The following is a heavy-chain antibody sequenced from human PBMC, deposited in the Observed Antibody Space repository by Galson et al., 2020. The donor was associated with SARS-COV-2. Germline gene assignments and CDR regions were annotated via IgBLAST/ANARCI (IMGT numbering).Heavy chain of an antibody. Sequence: GESMKITPAASGITFSSYGMHWVRPAPGKGLEWVAVIWYDGSNKYYADSVKGRFTISRDNSKNTLSMQMNRMRAEDTAVYYCAREGKVGELYGMDVWGQGTTVTVSS. J-gene: IGHJ6*02. D-gene: IGHD1-26*01. V-gene: IGHV3-33*01. CDR2: IWYDGSNK. CDR1: GITFSSYG. CDR3: AREGKVGELYGMDV.